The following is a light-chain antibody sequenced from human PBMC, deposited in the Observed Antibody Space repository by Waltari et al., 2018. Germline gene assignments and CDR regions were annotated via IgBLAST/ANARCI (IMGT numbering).Light chain of an antibody. CDR3: AAWDDSLSGPV. J-gene: IGLJ2*01. V-gene: IGLV1-47*01. Sequence: QSVLTQPPSASGTPGQRVTISCSGSSPNIGSNYVYWYQQLPGTAPKLLIYRNNQRPSGVPDRCAGSKSGTAASLAISGLRSEDEADYYCAAWDDSLSGPVFGGGTKLTVL. CDR1: SPNIGSNY. CDR2: RNN.